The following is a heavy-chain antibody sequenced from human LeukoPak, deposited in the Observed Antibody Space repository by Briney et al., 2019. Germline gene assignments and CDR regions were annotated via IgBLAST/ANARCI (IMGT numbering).Heavy chain of an antibody. J-gene: IGHJ3*02. V-gene: IGHV4-4*02. Sequence: SETLSLTCAVSGGSISSSNWWSWVRQPPGKGLEWIGEIYHSGSTNYNPSLKSRVTISVDKSKNQFSQKLSSVTAADTAVYYCARDNDGDYDAFDIWGQGTMVTVSS. D-gene: IGHD4-17*01. CDR3: ARDNDGDYDAFDI. CDR1: GGSISSSNW. CDR2: IYHSGST.